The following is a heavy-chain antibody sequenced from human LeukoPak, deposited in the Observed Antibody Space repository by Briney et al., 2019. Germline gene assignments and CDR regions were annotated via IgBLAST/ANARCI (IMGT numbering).Heavy chain of an antibody. CDR3: ARAPNYYDSSGYYGGDDY. CDR2: INPNSGGT. J-gene: IGHJ4*02. Sequence: ASVKVSCKASGYTLTGYYMHWVRQAPGQGLEWMGRINPNSGGTNYAQKFQGRVTMTRDTSISTAYMELSRLRSDDTAVYYCARAPNYYDSSGYYGGDDYWGQGTLVTVSS. D-gene: IGHD3-22*01. V-gene: IGHV1-2*06. CDR1: GYTLTGYY.